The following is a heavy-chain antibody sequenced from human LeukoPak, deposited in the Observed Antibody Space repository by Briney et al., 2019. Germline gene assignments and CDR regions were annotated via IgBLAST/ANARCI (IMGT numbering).Heavy chain of an antibody. CDR1: GFTFSSYG. CDR2: IRYDGSNK. J-gene: IGHJ5*02. CDR3: AKAAVAGINWFDP. V-gene: IGHV3-30*02. D-gene: IGHD6-19*01. Sequence: GGSLRLSCAASGFTFSSYGMHWVRQAPGKGLEWVAFIRYDGSNKYYADSVKGRFTISRDNSKNTLYLQMNSLRAEDTAVYYCAKAAVAGINWFDPWGQGTLVTVSS.